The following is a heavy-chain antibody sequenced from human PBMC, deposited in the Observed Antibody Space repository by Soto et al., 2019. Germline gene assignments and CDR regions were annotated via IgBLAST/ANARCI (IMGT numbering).Heavy chain of an antibody. D-gene: IGHD6-19*01. CDR1: GFTFTSYG. J-gene: IGHJ4*03. Sequence: GGSLRLSCAASGFTFTSYGMSWVRQAPGKGLEWVSAVGSGDNTFYADSVKGRFTISRDNSKNTLYLLMNSRRADDTAVYYCAKEAVAAPWDLRFDSWGQGTLVTVSS. CDR3: AKEAVAAPWDLRFDS. CDR2: VGSGDNT. V-gene: IGHV3-23*01.